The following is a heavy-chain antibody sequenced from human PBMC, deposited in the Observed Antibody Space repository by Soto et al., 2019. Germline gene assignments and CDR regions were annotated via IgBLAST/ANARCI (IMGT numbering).Heavy chain of an antibody. V-gene: IGHV1-69*13. CDR3: ARKEHYYGSATLGYYGMDV. CDR1: GGTFSSYA. Sequence: GASVKVSCKASGGTFSSYAISWVRQAPGQGLEWMGGITPIFGTANYAQKFQGRVTITADESTSTAYMELSSLRSEDTAVYYCARKEHYYGSATLGYYGMDVWGQGTTVTVSS. D-gene: IGHD3-10*01. J-gene: IGHJ6*02. CDR2: ITPIFGTA.